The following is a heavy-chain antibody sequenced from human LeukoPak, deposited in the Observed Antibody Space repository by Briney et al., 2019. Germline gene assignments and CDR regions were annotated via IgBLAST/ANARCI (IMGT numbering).Heavy chain of an antibody. Sequence: GGSLRLPCTASGFPFIEYSMNWVRQAPGKGLEWISYIGIDSGNTKYADSVRGRFTISADKAKNSLYLQMNSPRVEDTAVYYCARDHNYAFDNWGQGTLVSVAS. D-gene: IGHD1-1*01. CDR3: ARDHNYAFDN. V-gene: IGHV3-48*01. J-gene: IGHJ4*02. CDR1: GFPFIEYS. CDR2: IGIDSGNT.